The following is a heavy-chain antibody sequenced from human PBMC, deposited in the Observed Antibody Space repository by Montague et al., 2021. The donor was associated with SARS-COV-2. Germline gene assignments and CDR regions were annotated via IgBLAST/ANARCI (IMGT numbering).Heavy chain of an antibody. CDR2: IYYSGST. Sequence: SETLSLTCTVSGGSISGYYWSWIRQSPGKGLEWIGYIYYSGSTKYNPFLESRVTVSVDRSKNQVSLKLSSVTPADTAVYYCARLLRSCSNGVCRTYYYYAMDVWGQGTLVTVSS. V-gene: IGHV4-59*01. D-gene: IGHD2-8*01. CDR3: ARLLRSCSNGVCRTYYYYAMDV. CDR1: GGSISGYY. J-gene: IGHJ6*02.